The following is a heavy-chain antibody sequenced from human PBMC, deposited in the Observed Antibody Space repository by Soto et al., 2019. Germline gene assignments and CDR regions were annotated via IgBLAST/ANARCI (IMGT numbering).Heavy chain of an antibody. CDR2: IIPIFGTA. D-gene: IGHD3-22*01. CDR1: GGTFSSYA. Sequence: SVKVSCKASGGTFSSYAISWVRQAPGQGLEWMGGIIPIFGTANYAQKFQGRVTITADESTSTAYMELSSLRSEDTAVYYCASSRDYYDSSGYYFISNWFDPWGQGTQVTVSS. J-gene: IGHJ5*02. CDR3: ASSRDYYDSSGYYFISNWFDP. V-gene: IGHV1-69*13.